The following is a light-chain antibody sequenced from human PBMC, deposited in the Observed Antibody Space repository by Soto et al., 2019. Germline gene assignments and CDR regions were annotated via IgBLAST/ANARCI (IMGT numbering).Light chain of an antibody. CDR2: DAS. V-gene: IGKV3-11*01. CDR1: QSVSSY. CDR3: QQRSNGLYT. J-gene: IGKJ2*01. Sequence: EIVLTQSPATLSLSPGERATLSCRASQSVSSYLAWYQQKPGQAPRLLIYDASNTATGIPARFSGSGSGTVFTLSISSLEPEDLAVYYCQQRSNGLYTCCQGTKLEIK.